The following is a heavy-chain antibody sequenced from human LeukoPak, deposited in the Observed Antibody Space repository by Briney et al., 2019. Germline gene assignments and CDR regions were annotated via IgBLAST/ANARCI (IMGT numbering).Heavy chain of an antibody. D-gene: IGHD6-13*01. CDR1: EFTFSSYS. V-gene: IGHV3-48*01. Sequence: GGSLRLSCAASEFTFSSYSMNWVRQAPGKGLEWVSYITNSGNSKSYADSVKGRFTISRDNSKNTLYLQMNSLRAEDTAVYYCAKDNSSWYLGNWFDPWGQGTLVTVSS. J-gene: IGHJ5*02. CDR2: ITNSGNSK. CDR3: AKDNSSWYLGNWFDP.